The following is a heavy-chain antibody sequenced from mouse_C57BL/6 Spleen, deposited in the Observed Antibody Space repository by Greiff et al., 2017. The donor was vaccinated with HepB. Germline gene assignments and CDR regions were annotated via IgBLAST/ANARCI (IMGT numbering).Heavy chain of an antibody. V-gene: IGHV1-80*01. D-gene: IGHD1-1*01. CDR2: IYPGDGDT. CDR1: GYAFSSYW. Sequence: QVQLQQSGAELVKPGASVKISCKASGYAFSSYWMNWVKQRPGKGLEWIGQIYPGDGDTNYNGKFKGKATLTADKSSSTAYMQLSSLTSEDSAVYFCARHRITTVYAMDYWGQGTSVTVSS. CDR3: ARHRITTVYAMDY. J-gene: IGHJ4*01.